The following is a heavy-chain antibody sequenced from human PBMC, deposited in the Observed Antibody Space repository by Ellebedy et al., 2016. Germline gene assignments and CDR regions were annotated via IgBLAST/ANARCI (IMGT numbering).Heavy chain of an antibody. Sequence: GGSLRLXCAASGFTFSSYWMSWVRQAPGKGLEWVANIKQDGSEKYYVDSVKGRFTISRDNAKNSLYLQMNSLRAEDTAVYYCARSEPGILEVDAFDIWGQGTMVTVSS. CDR3: ARSEPGILEVDAFDI. CDR1: GFTFSSYW. J-gene: IGHJ3*02. D-gene: IGHD1-26*01. V-gene: IGHV3-7*01. CDR2: IKQDGSEK.